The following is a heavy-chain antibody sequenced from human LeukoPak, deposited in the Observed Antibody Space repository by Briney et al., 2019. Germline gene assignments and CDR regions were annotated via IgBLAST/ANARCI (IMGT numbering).Heavy chain of an antibody. J-gene: IGHJ3*02. CDR1: GFTFSSYW. Sequence: GGSLRLSCAASGFTFSSYWMHWVRQAPGKGLVWVSRINTDGSSTSYADSVKGRFTISRDNAKNTLYLQMNSLRAEDTAVYYCAGSYYVPPNAFDIWGQGTMVTVSS. V-gene: IGHV3-74*01. CDR3: AGSYYVPPNAFDI. CDR2: INTDGSST. D-gene: IGHD1-26*01.